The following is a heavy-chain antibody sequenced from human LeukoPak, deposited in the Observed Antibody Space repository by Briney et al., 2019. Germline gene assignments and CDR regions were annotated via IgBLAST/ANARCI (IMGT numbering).Heavy chain of an antibody. CDR2: INPNSGGT. J-gene: IGHJ4*02. Sequence: GASVKVSCKASGYTSTAYYIHWVRQAPGQGLEWMGRINPNSGGTDFAQKFQGRVTMTRDTSISTAYMELSRLRSDDTAIYYCARGGTEAGSGDYWGQGTLVTVSS. D-gene: IGHD3-10*01. V-gene: IGHV1-2*06. CDR3: ARGGTEAGSGDY. CDR1: GYTSTAYY.